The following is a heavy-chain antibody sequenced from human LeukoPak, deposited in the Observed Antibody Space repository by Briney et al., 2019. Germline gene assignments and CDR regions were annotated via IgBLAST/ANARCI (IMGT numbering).Heavy chain of an antibody. CDR2: IIPIFGTA. D-gene: IGHD2-2*01. Sequence: SVTVSCKASGGTFSSYAISWVRQAPGQGLEWMGRIIPIFGTANYAQKFQGRVTITADKSTSTAYMELSSLRSEDTAVYYCARDSCSSTSCADWGQGTLVTVSS. CDR1: GGTFSSYA. V-gene: IGHV1-69*06. CDR3: ARDSCSSTSCAD. J-gene: IGHJ4*02.